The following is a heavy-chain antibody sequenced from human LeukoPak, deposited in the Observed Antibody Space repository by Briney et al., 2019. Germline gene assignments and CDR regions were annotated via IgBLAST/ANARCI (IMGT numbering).Heavy chain of an antibody. V-gene: IGHV3-23*01. D-gene: IGHD6-19*01. J-gene: IGHJ4*02. CDR3: ARTSGWYPYFDY. Sequence: GGSLRLSCAASGFTFTTYALNWVRQAPGKGLEWILSILTSDGNPYFAASVKGRFTISRDNSKNTVDLQMNSLRAEDTAVYYCARTSGWYPYFDYWGQGTLVTVSS. CDR2: ILTSDGNP. CDR1: GFTFTTYA.